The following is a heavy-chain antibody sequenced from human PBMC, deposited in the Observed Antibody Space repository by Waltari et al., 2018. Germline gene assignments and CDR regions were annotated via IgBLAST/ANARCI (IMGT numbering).Heavy chain of an antibody. CDR1: GYSISSGYY. Sequence: QVQLQESGPGLVKPSETLSLTCAVSGYSISSGYYWGWIRQPPGKGLEWSGWIYQSGRTYSNPCPKSRVTISVDTSKNQFSLKLSAVTAADTAVYYCARDFEDFGVGAPFDYWGQGTLVTVSS. V-gene: IGHV4-38-2*02. D-gene: IGHD3-3*01. CDR2: IYQSGRT. CDR3: ARDFEDFGVGAPFDY. J-gene: IGHJ4*02.